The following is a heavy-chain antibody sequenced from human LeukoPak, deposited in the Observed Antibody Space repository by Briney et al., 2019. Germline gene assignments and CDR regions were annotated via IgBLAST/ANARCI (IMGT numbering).Heavy chain of an antibody. Sequence: GGSLRLSCAASGFTFSSYWMHWVRQAPGRGLVWVSRINSDGSSTSYADSVKGRLTISRDNAKNTLYLQMNSLRAEDTAVYYCARDRCSGGSCYANDYWGQGTLVTVSS. D-gene: IGHD2-15*01. V-gene: IGHV3-74*01. CDR3: ARDRCSGGSCYANDY. CDR1: GFTFSSYW. J-gene: IGHJ4*02. CDR2: INSDGSST.